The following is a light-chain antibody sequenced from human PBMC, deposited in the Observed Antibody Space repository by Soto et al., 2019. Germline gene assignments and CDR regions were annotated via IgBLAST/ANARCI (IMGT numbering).Light chain of an antibody. CDR1: SSDVGAYNY. CDR3: YSYTTSSTWV. Sequence: QSVLTQPASVSGSPGQSIAISCTGTSSDVGAYNYVSWYQQHPGKAPKLMIYEVSNRPSGVSNRFSGSKSDNTASLTISGFQAEDEADYYCYSYTTSSTWVFGGGTKLTVL. J-gene: IGLJ3*02. CDR2: EVS. V-gene: IGLV2-14*01.